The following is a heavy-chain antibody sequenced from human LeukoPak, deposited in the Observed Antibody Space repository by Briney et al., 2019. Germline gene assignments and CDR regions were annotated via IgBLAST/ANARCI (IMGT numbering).Heavy chain of an antibody. CDR2: ISSSSSGTI. CDR1: GFTFSSYS. CDR3: ARARYFDY. J-gene: IGHJ4*02. Sequence: GGSLRLSCAASGFTFSSYSMNWVRQAPGKGLEWVSYISSSSSGTIYYADSVKGRFTISRDNAKNSLYLQMNSLRDEDTAVYYCARARYFDYWGQGTLVTVSS. V-gene: IGHV3-48*02. D-gene: IGHD1-14*01.